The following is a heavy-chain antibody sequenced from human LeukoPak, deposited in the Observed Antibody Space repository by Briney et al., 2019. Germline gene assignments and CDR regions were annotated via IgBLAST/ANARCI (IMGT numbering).Heavy chain of an antibody. Sequence: SETLSLTCTVSGGSISSYYWSWIRQPPGKGLEWIGYIYYSGSTNYNPSLKSRVTISVDTSKNQFSLKPSSVTAADTAVYYCARESVASSSLDYWGQGTLVTVSS. CDR2: IYYSGST. CDR1: GGSISSYY. D-gene: IGHD6-6*01. V-gene: IGHV4-59*01. CDR3: ARESVASSSLDY. J-gene: IGHJ4*02.